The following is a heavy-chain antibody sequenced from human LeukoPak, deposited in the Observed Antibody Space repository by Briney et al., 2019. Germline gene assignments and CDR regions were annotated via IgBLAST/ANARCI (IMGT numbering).Heavy chain of an antibody. J-gene: IGHJ6*02. Sequence: PGGSLRLSCAVSGFTFTGSAMHWVRQASGKGLEWVGRIRSKPNNYATAYAASVKGRFTISRDNAKNSLYLQMNSLRAEDTAVYYCARDPDMVRGVTNYYYYGMDVWGQGTTVTVSS. CDR3: ARDPDMVRGVTNYYYYGMDV. D-gene: IGHD3-10*01. CDR1: GFTFTGSA. CDR2: IRSKPNNYAT. V-gene: IGHV3-73*01.